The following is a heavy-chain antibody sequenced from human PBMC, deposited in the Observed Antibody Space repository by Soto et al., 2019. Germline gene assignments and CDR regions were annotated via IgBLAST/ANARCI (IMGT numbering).Heavy chain of an antibody. CDR1: GFGFSAYA. Sequence: EVQLLESGGALVQPGGSLRLSCAASGFGFSAYAMSWVRQAPGRGLQWVTVTTGSGETTYYADSVRGRFTISRDNSKNTLHLHMYSLRAEDTATYYCAKAQEASGNVNLFLHFWGQGTLVTVSS. J-gene: IGHJ4*02. D-gene: IGHD5-12*01. CDR2: TTGSGETT. CDR3: AKAQEASGNVNLFLHF. V-gene: IGHV3-23*01.